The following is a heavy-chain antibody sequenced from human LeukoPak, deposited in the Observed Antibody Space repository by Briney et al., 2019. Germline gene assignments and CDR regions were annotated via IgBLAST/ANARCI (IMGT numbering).Heavy chain of an antibody. D-gene: IGHD3-22*01. CDR1: GYTFTGYY. CDR3: ARDGYYYDDSGYYYY. CDR2: INPNSGGT. J-gene: IGHJ4*02. V-gene: IGHV1-2*02. Sequence: ASVKVSCKASGYTFTGYYVHWVRQAPGQGLEWMGWINPNSGGTNYAQKFQGRVTMTRDTPISTVYMELSRLRSDDTAVYYCARDGYYYDDSGYYYYWGQGTLVTVSS.